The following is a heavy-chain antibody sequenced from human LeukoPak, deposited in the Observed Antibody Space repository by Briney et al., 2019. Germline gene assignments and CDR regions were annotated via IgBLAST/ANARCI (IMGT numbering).Heavy chain of an antibody. CDR2: IYHSGNT. V-gene: IGHV4-38-2*02. J-gene: IGHJ5*02. D-gene: IGHD6-13*01. CDR1: GYPISNGYY. CDR3: ARAYSSSWYFNWFDP. Sequence: SETLSLTCTVSGYPISNGYYWAWIRQPPGKGLEWIGNIYHSGNTYYNPSLKSRVTISVDTSKNQFSLNLNSVTAADTAVYYCARAYSSSWYFNWFDPWGQGTLVTVSS.